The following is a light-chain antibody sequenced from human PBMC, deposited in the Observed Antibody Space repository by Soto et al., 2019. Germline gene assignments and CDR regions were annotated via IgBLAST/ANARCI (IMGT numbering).Light chain of an antibody. CDR3: QQFNSYPHT. CDR2: DAS. Sequence: AIQLTQSPSSLSASVGDRVTITCRASQGISSALAWYQQKPGKAPKLLIYDASSLESGVPSRFSGSGPGTDFTLTISSLQPEDFATYDCQQFNSYPHTFGPGTKVDIK. V-gene: IGKV1-13*02. CDR1: QGISSA. J-gene: IGKJ3*01.